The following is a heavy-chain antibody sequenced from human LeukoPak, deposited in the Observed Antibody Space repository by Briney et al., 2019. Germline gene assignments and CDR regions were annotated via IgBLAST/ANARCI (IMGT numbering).Heavy chain of an antibody. V-gene: IGHV5-51*01. CDR3: ARQIVATMDFDY. J-gene: IGHJ4*02. D-gene: IGHD5-12*01. CDR2: IYPGDSDT. Sequence: GESLKISCKGSGYKFTTYWIGWVRQMPGKGLEWMGLIYPGDSDTRYSPSFQGQVTISADKSISTAYLQWSSLKASDTAMYYCARQIVATMDFDYWGQGTLVTVSS. CDR1: GYKFTTYW.